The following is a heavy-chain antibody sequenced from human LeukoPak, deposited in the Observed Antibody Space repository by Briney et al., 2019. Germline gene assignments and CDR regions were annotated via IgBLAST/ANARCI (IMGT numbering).Heavy chain of an antibody. J-gene: IGHJ5*02. V-gene: IGHV1-69*05. CDR2: IIPIFCTA. CDR1: GGTFSSYA. CDR3: ARVAGYCSSTSCPGWFDP. D-gene: IGHD2-2*01. Sequence: SVKVSCKAFGGTFSSYAISWVRQAPGQGLEWMGGIIPIFCTANYAQKFQGRVTITTDESTRTAYMELSSLRSEDTAVYYCARVAGYCSSTSCPGWFDPWGQGTLVTVSS.